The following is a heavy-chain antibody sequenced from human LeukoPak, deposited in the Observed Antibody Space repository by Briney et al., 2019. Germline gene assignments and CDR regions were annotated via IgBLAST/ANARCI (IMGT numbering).Heavy chain of an antibody. D-gene: IGHD4-11*01. Sequence: GGSLQISCRGSGSYFNSYWIAWVRQLPGKGLEWMGIIYPGDSETTYSPSFQGQVTISADKSISTAYLQWSSLKASDTAMYYCARVTVTTTGLFGHQSPYYFDYWGQGTLVTVSS. J-gene: IGHJ4*02. CDR2: IYPGDSET. V-gene: IGHV5-51*01. CDR3: ARVTVTTTGLFGHQSPYYFDY. CDR1: GSYFNSYW.